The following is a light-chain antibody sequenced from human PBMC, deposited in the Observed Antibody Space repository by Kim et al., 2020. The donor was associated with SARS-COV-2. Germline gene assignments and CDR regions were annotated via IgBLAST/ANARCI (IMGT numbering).Light chain of an antibody. CDR3: ASWDDSLNGRT. Sequence: QSVLSQPPSASGTPGQRVTLSCSGNSSNIGSNTVNWYQQVPGTAPKLLIYSNDLRPSGVPDRFSGSKSGTSASLAISGLQSEDEADYYCASWDDSLNGRTFGGGTKLTVL. V-gene: IGLV1-44*01. J-gene: IGLJ2*01. CDR1: SSNIGSNT. CDR2: SND.